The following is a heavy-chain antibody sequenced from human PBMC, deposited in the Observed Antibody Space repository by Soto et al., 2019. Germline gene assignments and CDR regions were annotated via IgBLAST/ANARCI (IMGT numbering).Heavy chain of an antibody. CDR3: ARGPHYYDSSGYYFSPMDV. CDR1: GYTFTSYD. J-gene: IGHJ6*02. CDR2: MNPNSGNT. D-gene: IGHD3-22*01. Sequence: GASVKASCKASGYTFTSYDINWVRQATGQGLEWMGWMNPNSGNTGYAQKFQGRVTMTRNTSISTAYMELSSLRSEDTAVYYCARGPHYYDSSGYYFSPMDVWGQGTTVTVSS. V-gene: IGHV1-8*01.